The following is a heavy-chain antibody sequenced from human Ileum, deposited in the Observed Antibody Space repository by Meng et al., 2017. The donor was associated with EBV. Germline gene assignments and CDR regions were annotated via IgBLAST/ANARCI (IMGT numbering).Heavy chain of an antibody. Sequence: QVQPQESGPGLVKPSVTLSPIFSVSNGCVSSYGYYWTGTRQPPGKGLEWIGYMSYNGSTNYKSTLTSRVTISVDKSKNQFSLNLTSVTAAYTAVYYCARGTGTTFAWGQGTLVTVSS. J-gene: IGHJ5*02. V-gene: IGHV4-61*08. CDR3: ARGTGTTFA. CDR2: MSYNGST. D-gene: IGHD1-1*01. CDR1: NGCVSSYGYY.